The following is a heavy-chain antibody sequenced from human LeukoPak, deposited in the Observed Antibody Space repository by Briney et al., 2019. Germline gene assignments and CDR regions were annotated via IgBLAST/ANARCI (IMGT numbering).Heavy chain of an antibody. Sequence: PSETLSLTCTVSGGSINSFYWMWLGQPPGKELEWIGYVYNSGSSNENPSLQRRTTISVVMANNQFSLELRSVTAADTAVDYCARGPRSELGYYTGLDYWGQGTLVTVSS. D-gene: IGHD3-3*01. CDR3: ARGPRSELGYYTGLDY. J-gene: IGHJ4*02. CDR1: GGSINSFY. CDR2: VYNSGSS. V-gene: IGHV4-59*01.